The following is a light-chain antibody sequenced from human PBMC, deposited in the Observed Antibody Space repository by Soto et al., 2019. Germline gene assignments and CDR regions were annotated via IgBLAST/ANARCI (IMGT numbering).Light chain of an antibody. V-gene: IGLV2-14*01. CDR1: SSEVGGYNY. CDR2: DVS. CDR3: SSYTTSNTRQIV. Sequence: QSVLTQPASVSGSPGHSITISCTGTSSEVGGYNYVSWYQQHPGKAPKFMIYDVSNRPSGVSNRFSGSKSGNTASLTISGLQAEDEADYYCSSYTTSNTRQIVFGTGTKVTVL. J-gene: IGLJ1*01.